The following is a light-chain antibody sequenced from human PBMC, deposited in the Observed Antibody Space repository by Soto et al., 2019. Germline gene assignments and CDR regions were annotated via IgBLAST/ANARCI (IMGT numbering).Light chain of an antibody. V-gene: IGLV1-47*01. J-gene: IGLJ1*01. CDR2: RND. Sequence: QSVLTHPPSASGTPWQRVTMACSGSDSNIGNNFVYWYQQVPGTAPKLLIYRNDQRPSGVPDRFSGSKSGTSASLAISGLRSEDEADYYCAAWDDTLNGVFGAGTKVTV. CDR1: DSNIGNNF. CDR3: AAWDDTLNGV.